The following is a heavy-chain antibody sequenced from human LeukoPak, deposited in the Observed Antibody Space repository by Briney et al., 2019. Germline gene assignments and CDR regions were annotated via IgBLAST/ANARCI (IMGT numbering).Heavy chain of an antibody. CDR1: GGTFGRYV. J-gene: IGHJ6*03. D-gene: IGHD3-3*01. Sequence: SVKVSCKASGGTFGRYVISWVRQAPGQGLEWMGGIIPIFGTANYAQKFQGRVTITADESTITAYMELSSLRSEDTAAYYCARGAFGVFPPATYYYYMDVWGKGTTVTVSS. V-gene: IGHV1-69*13. CDR2: IIPIFGTA. CDR3: ARGAFGVFPPATYYYYMDV.